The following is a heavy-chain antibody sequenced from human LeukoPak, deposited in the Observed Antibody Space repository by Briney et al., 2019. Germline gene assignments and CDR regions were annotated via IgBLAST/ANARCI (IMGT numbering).Heavy chain of an antibody. J-gene: IGHJ3*02. D-gene: IGHD3-9*01. V-gene: IGHV3-23*01. CDR2: ISGSGGST. CDR1: GFIFNNYD. Sequence: GGSLRLSCAASGFIFNNYDMHWVRQAPGKGLEWVSAISGSGGSTYYADSVKGRFTISRDNSKNTLYLQMNSLRAEDTAVYYCAKDKAYDILTGYYSHDAFDIWGQGTMVTVSS. CDR3: AKDKAYDILTGYYSHDAFDI.